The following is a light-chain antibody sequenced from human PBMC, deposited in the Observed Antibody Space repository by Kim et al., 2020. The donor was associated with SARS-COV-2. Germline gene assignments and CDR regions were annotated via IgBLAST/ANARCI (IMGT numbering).Light chain of an antibody. CDR2: GAS. V-gene: IGKV3-15*01. J-gene: IGKJ4*01. Sequence: EIVMTQSPATLSVSPGETATLSCRASQSVSTKLAWYQHKPGQAPRLLIYGASTRAICIPARFSGSGSGTEFTLTISSLQSEDSAVYYCQQSNNWPPLTFGGGTKVDIK. CDR1: QSVSTK. CDR3: QQSNNWPPLT.